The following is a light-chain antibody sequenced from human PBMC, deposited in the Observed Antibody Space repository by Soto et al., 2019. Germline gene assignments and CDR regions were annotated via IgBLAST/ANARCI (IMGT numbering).Light chain of an antibody. CDR1: NIGPKK. Sequence: SYELNQPPSVSLAPGQTARISCGGANIGPKKVHWYQQKPGQAPVLVVYDDSDRPSGIPGRFSGSNSGNTATLTISRVEAGDEADYYCQVWNSFSDHPYVFGTGTKVTVL. CDR2: DDS. J-gene: IGLJ1*01. V-gene: IGLV3-21*02. CDR3: QVWNSFSDHPYV.